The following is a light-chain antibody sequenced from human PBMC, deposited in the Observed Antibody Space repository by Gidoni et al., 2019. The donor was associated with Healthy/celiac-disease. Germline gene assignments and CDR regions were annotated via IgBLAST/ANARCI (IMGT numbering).Light chain of an antibody. CDR3: CSYAGSYKV. CDR2: DVS. CDR1: SSDVGGYNY. Sequence: QSALTQPRSVSGSPGQSVTISCTGTSSDVGGYNYVSGYQQHPGNAPKLMIYDVSKRPSGVPDRFSGSKSGNTASLTISGLQAEDEADYYCCSYAGSYKVFGTGTKVTVL. J-gene: IGLJ1*01. V-gene: IGLV2-11*01.